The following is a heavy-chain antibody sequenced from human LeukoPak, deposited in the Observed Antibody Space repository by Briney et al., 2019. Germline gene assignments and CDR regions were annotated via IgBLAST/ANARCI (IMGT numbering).Heavy chain of an antibody. D-gene: IGHD2-2*01. J-gene: IGHJ5*02. CDR2: IYYSGRT. CDR1: GGSINSYY. V-gene: IGHV4-59*08. Sequence: PSETLSLSCTVSGGSINSYYRSWIRQPPGKGLEWIGDIYYSGRTNYNPSLKSRVTVSVDTSKNQFSLKLSSVTAADTAVYHCARRDGYFSSSSCYFARFDPWGQGTLVTVSS. CDR3: ARRDGYFSSSSCYFARFDP.